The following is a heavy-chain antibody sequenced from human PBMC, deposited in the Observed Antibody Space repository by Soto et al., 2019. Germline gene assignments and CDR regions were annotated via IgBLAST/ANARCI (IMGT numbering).Heavy chain of an antibody. CDR3: ARESKGPGGGIDHYYYYGMDV. J-gene: IGHJ6*02. CDR1: GGTFSSYA. D-gene: IGHD1-26*01. Sequence: QVQLVQSGAEVKKPGSSVKVSCKASGGTFSSYAISWVRQAPGQGLEWMGGIIPIFGTANYAQKFQGRVTITADESTSTAYMELSSLRSEDTAGYYCARESKGPGGGIDHYYYYGMDVWGQGTTVTVSS. V-gene: IGHV1-69*12. CDR2: IIPIFGTA.